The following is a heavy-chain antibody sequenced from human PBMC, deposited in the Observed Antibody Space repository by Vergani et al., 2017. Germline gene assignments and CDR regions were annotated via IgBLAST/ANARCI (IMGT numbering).Heavy chain of an antibody. CDR2: ISGSGGST. CDR3: ARHRVSNPPSMRYYYGMDV. CDR1: GFTFSSYA. D-gene: IGHD6-6*01. J-gene: IGHJ6*02. Sequence: EVQLLESGGGLVQPGGSLRLSCAASGFTFSSYAMSWVRQAPGKGLEWVSAISGSGGSTYYADSVKGRFTISRDNSKNTLYLQMNSLRAEDTAVYYCARHRVSNPPSMRYYYGMDVWGQGP. V-gene: IGHV3-23*01.